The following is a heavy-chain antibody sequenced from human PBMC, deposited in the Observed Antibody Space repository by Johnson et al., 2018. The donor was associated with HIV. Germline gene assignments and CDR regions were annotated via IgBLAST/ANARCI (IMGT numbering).Heavy chain of an antibody. CDR3: TTAFQIMVTTGAFDI. Sequence: VQLVESGGGLVKPGGSLRLSCAASGFTFSNAWMSWVRQAPGKGLEWVGRIKSKTDGGTTDYAAPVNGRFTISRDDSKNTLYLQMNSLKTEDTAVYYCTTAFQIMVTTGAFDIWGQGTMVTVSS. J-gene: IGHJ3*02. CDR2: IKSKTDGGTT. CDR1: GFTFSNAW. V-gene: IGHV3-15*01. D-gene: IGHD4-17*01.